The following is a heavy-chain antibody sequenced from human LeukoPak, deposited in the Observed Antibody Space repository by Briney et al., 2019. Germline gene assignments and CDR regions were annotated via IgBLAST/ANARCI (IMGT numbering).Heavy chain of an antibody. CDR2: INHSGGT. V-gene: IGHV4-34*01. Sequence: SETLSLTCAVYGGSFSGYYWSWIRQPPGKGLEWIGEINHSGGTNYNPSLKSRVTISVDTSKNQFSLKLSSVTAADTAVYYCARVSAVFDYWGQGTLVTVSS. CDR3: ARVSAVFDY. CDR1: GGSFSGYY. D-gene: IGHD2-2*01. J-gene: IGHJ4*02.